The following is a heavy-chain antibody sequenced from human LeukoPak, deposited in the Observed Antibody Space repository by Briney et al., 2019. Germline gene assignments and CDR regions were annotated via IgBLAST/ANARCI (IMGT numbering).Heavy chain of an antibody. CDR2: ITSSSDTI. D-gene: IGHD3-22*01. CDR3: VREGNYYDGSGYYYVYYFDY. CDR1: GFTFSSYS. Sequence: GGSLRLSCAASGFTFSSYSMNWVRQAPGKGLEWVSHITSSSDTIFYADSVKGRFTISRDNAKNSLYLQMNSLRAEDTAVYYCVREGNYYDGSGYYYVYYFDYWGQGALVTVSS. J-gene: IGHJ4*02. V-gene: IGHV3-48*04.